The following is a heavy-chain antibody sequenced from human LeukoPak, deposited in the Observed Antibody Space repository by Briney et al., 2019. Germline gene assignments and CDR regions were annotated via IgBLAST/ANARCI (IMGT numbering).Heavy chain of an antibody. V-gene: IGHV4-30-2*01. CDR1: GGSISSGGYY. Sequence: SETLSLTCTVSGGSISSGGYYWSWIRQPPGKGLEWIGYIYHSGSTYYNPSLKSRVTISVDRSKNQFSLKLSSVTAADTAVYYCARGRLEDELWIAAAGTNWFDPWGQGTLVTVSS. J-gene: IGHJ5*02. CDR3: ARGRLEDELWIAAAGTNWFDP. D-gene: IGHD6-13*01. CDR2: IYHSGST.